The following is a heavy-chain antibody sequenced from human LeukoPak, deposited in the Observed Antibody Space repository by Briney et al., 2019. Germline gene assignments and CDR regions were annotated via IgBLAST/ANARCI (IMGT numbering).Heavy chain of an antibody. CDR1: XXIXXGGXX. CDR3: ARSGYYDILTGFDY. CDR2: IYHSGST. V-gene: IGHV4-30-2*01. J-gene: IGHJ4*02. D-gene: IGHD3-9*01. Sequence: XXIXXGGXXWSWIRQPPGKGLVWIGYIYHSGSTYYNPSLKSRVTISVDRSKNQFSLKLSSVTAADTAVYYCARSGYYDILTGFDYWGQGTLVTVSS.